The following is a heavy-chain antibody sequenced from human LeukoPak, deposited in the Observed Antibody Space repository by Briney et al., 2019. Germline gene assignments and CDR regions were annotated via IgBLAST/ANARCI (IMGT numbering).Heavy chain of an antibody. CDR2: ISAYNGNT. CDR3: ARVKISMVRESPGCFDP. Sequence: ASVKVSCKASGYTFTSYGISWVRQAPGQGLEWMGWISAYNGNTNYAQKLQGRVTMTTDTSTSTAYMELRSLRSDDTAVYYCARVKISMVRESPGCFDPWGQGTLVTVSS. CDR1: GYTFTSYG. D-gene: IGHD3-10*01. J-gene: IGHJ5*02. V-gene: IGHV1-18*04.